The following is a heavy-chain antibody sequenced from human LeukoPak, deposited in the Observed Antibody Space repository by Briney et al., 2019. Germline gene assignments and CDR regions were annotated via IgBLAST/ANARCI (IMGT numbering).Heavy chain of an antibody. Sequence: SGGSLRLSCSASGFTFSSYAMHWVRQAPGKGLEYVSAISSNGGSTYYANSVKGRFTISRDNSKNTLYLQMGSLRAEDMAVYYCARDLRLKELAYCGGDCLDYWGQGTLVTVSS. D-gene: IGHD2-21*02. V-gene: IGHV3-64*01. CDR2: ISSNGGST. CDR3: ARDLRLKELAYCGGDCLDY. J-gene: IGHJ4*02. CDR1: GFTFSSYA.